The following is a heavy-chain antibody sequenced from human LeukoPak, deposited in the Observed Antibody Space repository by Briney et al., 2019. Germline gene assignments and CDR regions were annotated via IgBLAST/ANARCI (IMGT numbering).Heavy chain of an antibody. V-gene: IGHV3-48*02. D-gene: IGHD3-9*01. CDR2: ISSSSSTI. J-gene: IGHJ3*02. CDR3: ARDVTYYDILTGYPDAFDI. Sequence: PGGSLRLSCAASGFTFSSYSMNWVRQAPGKGLEWVSYISSSSSTIYYADSVKGRFTISRDNAKNSLYLQMNSLRDEDTAVYYCARDVTYYDILTGYPDAFDIWGQGTMVTVSS. CDR1: GFTFSSYS.